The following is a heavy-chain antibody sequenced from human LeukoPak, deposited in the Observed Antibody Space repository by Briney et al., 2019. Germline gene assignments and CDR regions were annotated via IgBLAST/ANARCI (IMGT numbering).Heavy chain of an antibody. D-gene: IGHD5-18*01. CDR3: ARDVGAGLQLWPLDY. Sequence: PGGSLRLSCAASGFTFSSYWMSWVRQAPGKGLEWVANIKQDGSEKYYVDSVKGRFTISRDNAKNSLYLQMNSLRAEDTAVYYCARDVGAGLQLWPLDYWGQGTLVTVSS. J-gene: IGHJ4*02. CDR1: GFTFSSYW. V-gene: IGHV3-7*01. CDR2: IKQDGSEK.